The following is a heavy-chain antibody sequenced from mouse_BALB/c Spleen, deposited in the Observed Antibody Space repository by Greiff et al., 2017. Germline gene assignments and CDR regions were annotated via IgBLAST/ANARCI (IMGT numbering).Heavy chain of an antibody. J-gene: IGHJ4*01. CDR1: GYTFTSSW. D-gene: IGHD2-1*01. CDR2: IHPNSGNT. V-gene: IGHV1S130*01. Sequence: VQLQQSGSVLVRPGASVKLSCKASGYTFTSSWMHWAKQRPGQGLEWIGEIHPNSGNTNYNEKFKGKATLTVDTSSSTAYVDLSSLTSEDSAVYYCARGYYGNFYAMDYWGQGTSVTVSS. CDR3: ARGYYGNFYAMDY.